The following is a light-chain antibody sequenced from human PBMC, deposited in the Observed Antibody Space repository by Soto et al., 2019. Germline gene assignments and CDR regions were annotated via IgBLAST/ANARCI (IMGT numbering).Light chain of an antibody. CDR2: EDS. V-gene: IGLV2-23*01. Sequence: QSVLTQPASVSGSPGQSITISCTGTSSDVGSHNLVSWYQQHPGKAPKIIISEDSKRPSGISNRFSGSKSGNTASLTISGLQAEDEADYYCCSYASGSTWVFGGGTKVTVL. CDR3: CSYASGSTWV. J-gene: IGLJ3*02. CDR1: SSDVGSHNL.